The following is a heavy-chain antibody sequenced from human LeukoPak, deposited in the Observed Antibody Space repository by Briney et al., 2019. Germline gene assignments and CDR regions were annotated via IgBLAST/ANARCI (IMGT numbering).Heavy chain of an antibody. CDR2: IYYSGST. Sequence: PSETLSLTCSVSGGSISTYYWSWLRQPPGKGLEWIGYIYYSGSTNYNPSLESRVTISVDTSKNQFSLKLSSVTAADTAVYYCAREGDGYNRAEFDYWGQGTLVTVSS. CDR3: AREGDGYNRAEFDY. D-gene: IGHD5-24*01. CDR1: GGSISTYY. V-gene: IGHV4-59*01. J-gene: IGHJ4*02.